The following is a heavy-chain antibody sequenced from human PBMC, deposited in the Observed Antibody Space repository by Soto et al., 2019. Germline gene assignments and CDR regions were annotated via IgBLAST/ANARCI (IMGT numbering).Heavy chain of an antibody. CDR1: GFTFSDYG. D-gene: IGHD3-22*01. V-gene: IGHV3-30*03. CDR3: ARDRNSMVVVVVEGIDY. Sequence: QVQLVESGGGVVQPGRSLRLSCVASGFTFSDYGMHWVRQAPGKGLDWVAVTSYDGANKYYADSMKGRFTISRDNSKNTLYLQMNSLRNEDTAVYYCARDRNSMVVVVVEGIDYWGQGTLVTVSS. CDR2: TSYDGANK. J-gene: IGHJ4*02.